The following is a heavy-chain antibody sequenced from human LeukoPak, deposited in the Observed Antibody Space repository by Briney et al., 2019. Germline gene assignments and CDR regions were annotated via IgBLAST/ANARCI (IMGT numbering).Heavy chain of an antibody. Sequence: SQTLSLTCAISGDSVSSNSAAWDWIRQSPSRGLEWLGRTYYRSKWYNDYAVSVRSRITINPDTSKNQFSLQLNSVTPEDTAVYYCARGMAAAGRMYNFDYWGQGTLVTVSS. V-gene: IGHV6-1*01. CDR1: GDSVSSNSAA. CDR2: TYYRSKWYN. J-gene: IGHJ4*02. D-gene: IGHD6-13*01. CDR3: ARGMAAAGRMYNFDY.